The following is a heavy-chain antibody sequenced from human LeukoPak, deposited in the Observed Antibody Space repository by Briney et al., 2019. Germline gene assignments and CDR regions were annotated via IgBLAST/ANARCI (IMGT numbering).Heavy chain of an antibody. V-gene: IGHV3-21*01. CDR1: GFPFSDYS. CDR3: VRDLVRGVHPVFYFDL. D-gene: IGHD3-10*01. CDR2: ISSSGDYI. J-gene: IGHJ2*01. Sequence: PGGSLRLSCAASGFPFSDYSMNWVRPAPGKGLEWVSSISSSGDYIYSADSVKGRFTISRDNAKNSLYLQMTNLSAEDTAVYFCVRDLVRGVHPVFYFDLWGRGTLVTVSS.